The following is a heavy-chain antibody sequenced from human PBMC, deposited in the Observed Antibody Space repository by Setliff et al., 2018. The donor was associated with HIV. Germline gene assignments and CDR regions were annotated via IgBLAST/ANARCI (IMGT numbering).Heavy chain of an antibody. D-gene: IGHD3-22*01. CDR1: GFTFSNYG. CDR2: IWYDGSYK. J-gene: IGHJ4*02. V-gene: IGHV3-30*02. CDR3: AKVDTAMVVHYYDSSGYLRPFDS. Sequence: GGSLRLSCAASGFTFSNYGMHWVRQAPGKGLEWVAVIWYDGSYKYYVDSVKGRFSVSRDSSKSTLYLQMNSLRPEDTAVYYCAKVDTAMVVHYYDSSGYLRPFDSWGQGTLVTVSS.